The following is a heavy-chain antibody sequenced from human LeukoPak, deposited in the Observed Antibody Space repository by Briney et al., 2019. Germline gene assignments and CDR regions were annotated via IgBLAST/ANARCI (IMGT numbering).Heavy chain of an antibody. Sequence: GGSLRLSCEPSGFTYGYYWMTWVRQAPGKGLEWVANINQYGNETYYVDSVKGRFFIFRDNVKNSLYLQMNRLRAEDTAVYYCARDYGDYWGQGTLVTVPS. D-gene: IGHD4-17*01. J-gene: IGHJ4*02. V-gene: IGHV3-7*01. CDR3: ARDYGDY. CDR1: GFTYGYYW. CDR2: INQYGNET.